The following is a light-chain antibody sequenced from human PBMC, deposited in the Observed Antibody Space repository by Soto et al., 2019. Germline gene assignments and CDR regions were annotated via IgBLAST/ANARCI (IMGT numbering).Light chain of an antibody. CDR3: HQSYSSFMYT. CDR2: GAS. Sequence: DIQLTQSPSSLSASIGDRVTITCRASLSIGSYLSWYQHKQGRAPKLLIFGASYLKGGVPSRFSGSGSGTDFTLTITSLDPEDFATYYCHQSYSSFMYTFGQGTKVDIK. J-gene: IGKJ2*01. V-gene: IGKV1-39*01. CDR1: LSIGSY.